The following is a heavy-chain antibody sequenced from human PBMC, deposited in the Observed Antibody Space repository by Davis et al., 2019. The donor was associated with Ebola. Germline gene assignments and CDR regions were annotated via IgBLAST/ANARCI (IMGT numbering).Heavy chain of an antibody. D-gene: IGHD1-26*01. J-gene: IGHJ6*04. Sequence: HTGGSLRLSCAASGFTFSSYWVHWVRQAPEKGLVWVSRISSDGSRTSYVDSVKGRFTISRDNAKNTLYLQMNSLRDEDTAVYYCARTPEERELLYYYYGMDVWGKGTTVTVSS. CDR3: ARTPEERELLYYYYGMDV. CDR2: ISSDGSRT. V-gene: IGHV3-74*01. CDR1: GFTFSSYW.